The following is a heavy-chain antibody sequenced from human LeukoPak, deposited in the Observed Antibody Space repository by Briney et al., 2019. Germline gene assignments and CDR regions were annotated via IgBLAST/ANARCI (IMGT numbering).Heavy chain of an antibody. CDR3: AKRIAAAGHNWFDP. J-gene: IGHJ5*02. V-gene: IGHV3-23*01. D-gene: IGHD6-13*01. Sequence: GGSLRLSCAASGFTFSSYGMSWVRQAPGKGLEWVSAISGSGGSTYYADSVKGRFTISRDNSKNTLYLQMNSLRAEDTAVYYCAKRIAAAGHNWFDPWGQGTLVTVSS. CDR2: ISGSGGST. CDR1: GFTFSSYG.